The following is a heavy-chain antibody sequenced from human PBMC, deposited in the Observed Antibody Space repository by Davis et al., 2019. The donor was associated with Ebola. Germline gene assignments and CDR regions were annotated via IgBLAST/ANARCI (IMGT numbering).Heavy chain of an antibody. D-gene: IGHD6-6*01. V-gene: IGHV1-3*01. CDR3: ARDYWGTSSSFNWFDP. CDR1: GYIFTRYS. CDR2: INGGNGDT. J-gene: IGHJ5*02. Sequence: AASVKVSCKTSGYIFTRYSIHWVRQAPGEGLEWVGWINGGNGDTKCSQKFQDRVTFTRDTSASTAYMELSNLRSEDTAVYYCARDYWGTSSSFNWFDPWGQGTLVTVSS.